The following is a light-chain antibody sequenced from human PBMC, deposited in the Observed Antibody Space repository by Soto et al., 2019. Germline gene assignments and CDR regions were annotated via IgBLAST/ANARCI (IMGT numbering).Light chain of an antibody. CDR3: QSYDNTMGV. V-gene: IGLV6-57*01. Sequence: NFLLTQPHSVSESPGKTVTISCTRSSGSIASNYVQLYQQRPGSSPTTMIYADNQRPSGVPDRFSGSIDSSSTSASLTISGLKTDDEADYYCQSYDNTMGVFGGGTKLTVL. J-gene: IGLJ3*02. CDR1: SGSIASNY. CDR2: ADN.